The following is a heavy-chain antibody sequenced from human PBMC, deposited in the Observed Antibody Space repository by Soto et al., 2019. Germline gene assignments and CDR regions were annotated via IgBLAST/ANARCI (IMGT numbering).Heavy chain of an antibody. V-gene: IGHV3-23*01. CDR1: GFTFSSYA. CDR2: ISGSGGST. CDR3: AKVGYYYDSSGYLIVESYYFDY. J-gene: IGHJ4*02. D-gene: IGHD3-22*01. Sequence: EVQLLESGGGLVQPGGSLRLSCAASGFTFSSYAMSWVRQAPGKGLEWVSAISGSGGSTYYADSVNGRFTISRDNSKNTLYLQMNSLRAEDTAVYYCAKVGYYYDSSGYLIVESYYFDYWGQGTLVTVSS.